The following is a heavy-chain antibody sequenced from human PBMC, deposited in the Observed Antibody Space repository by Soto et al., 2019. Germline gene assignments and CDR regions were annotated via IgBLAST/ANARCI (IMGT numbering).Heavy chain of an antibody. Sequence: PGESLKISCKGSGYSFTSYWIGWVRQMPGKGLEWMGIIYPGDSDTRYSPSFQGQVTISADKSISTAYLQWSSLKASDTAMYYCARGYCSSTSCYLTDYWGQGTLVTVSS. CDR2: IYPGDSDT. D-gene: IGHD2-2*01. J-gene: IGHJ4*02. V-gene: IGHV5-51*01. CDR3: ARGYCSSTSCYLTDY. CDR1: GYSFTSYW.